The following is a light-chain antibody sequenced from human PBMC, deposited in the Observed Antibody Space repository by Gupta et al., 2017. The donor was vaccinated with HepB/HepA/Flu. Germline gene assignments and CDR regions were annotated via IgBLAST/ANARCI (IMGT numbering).Light chain of an antibody. J-gene: IGKJ4*01. CDR1: QNVLYSSNNKNY. CDR3: QQYYSTPPT. Sequence: DILITQSPDSLVGSLGARAPINCKSSQNVLYSSNNKNYLAWYRQKPGQPPKLLICWASTRESGVPDRFSGSGSGTDFTLTIISLQAEDVAVYYCQQYYSTPPTCGGGTQVEIK. CDR2: WAS. V-gene: IGKV4-1*01.